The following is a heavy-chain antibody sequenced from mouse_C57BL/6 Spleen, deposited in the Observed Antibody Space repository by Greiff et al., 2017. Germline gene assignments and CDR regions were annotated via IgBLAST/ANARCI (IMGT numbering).Heavy chain of an antibody. CDR1: GYTFTSYW. D-gene: IGHD2-3*01. CDR3: ARSQDGYLLLWDY. CDR2: INPSSGYT. J-gene: IGHJ4*01. V-gene: IGHV1-7*01. Sequence: VQLQQSGAELAKPGASVKLSCKASGYTFTSYWMHWVKQRPGQGLEWIGYINPSSGYTKYNQKFKDKATLTADKSSSTAYMQLSSLTYEDSAVYYCARSQDGYLLLWDYWGQGTSVTVSS.